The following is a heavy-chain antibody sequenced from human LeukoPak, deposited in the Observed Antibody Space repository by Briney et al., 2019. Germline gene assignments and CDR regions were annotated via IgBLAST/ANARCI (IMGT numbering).Heavy chain of an antibody. CDR2: IYHSGST. Sequence: SQTLSLTCAVSGGSISSGGYSWSWIRQPPGKGLEWIGYIYHSGSTYYNPSLKSRVTISVDRSKNQFSLKLSSVTAADTAVYYCARGGDIVVVPAGGGYYYGMDVWGQGTTVTVSS. V-gene: IGHV4-30-2*01. D-gene: IGHD2-2*01. CDR1: GGSISSGGYS. CDR3: ARGGDIVVVPAGGGYYYGMDV. J-gene: IGHJ6*02.